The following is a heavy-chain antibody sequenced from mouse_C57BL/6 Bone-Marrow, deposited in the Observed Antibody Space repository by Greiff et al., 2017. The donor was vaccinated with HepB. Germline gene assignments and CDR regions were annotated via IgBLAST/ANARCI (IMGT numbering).Heavy chain of an antibody. CDR2: IDPETGGT. D-gene: IGHD2-2*01. J-gene: IGHJ4*01. V-gene: IGHV1-15*01. Sequence: QVQLQQSGAELVRPGASVTLSCKASGYTFTDYEMHWVKQTPVHGLEWIGAIDPETGGTAYNQKFKDKAILTADKSSSTAYMELRSLTSEDSAVYYCTSPLWLRRWAMDYWGQGTSVTVSS. CDR1: GYTFTDYE. CDR3: TSPLWLRRWAMDY.